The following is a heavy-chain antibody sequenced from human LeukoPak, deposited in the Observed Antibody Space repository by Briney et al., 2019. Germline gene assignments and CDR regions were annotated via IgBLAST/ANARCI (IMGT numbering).Heavy chain of an antibody. J-gene: IGHJ4*02. CDR3: ARDRPVDIGCSSEYYFDY. V-gene: IGHV1-69*13. Sequence: SVKVSFKASGGTYSSYAISWVRQAPGQGREWVGGIIPIFGTANYAQKFQGRFTIAADESTSTAYMELSSLRSEDTAVYYCARDRPVDIGCSSEYYFDYWGQGTLVTVSS. D-gene: IGHD2-15*01. CDR1: GGTYSSYA. CDR2: IIPIFGTA.